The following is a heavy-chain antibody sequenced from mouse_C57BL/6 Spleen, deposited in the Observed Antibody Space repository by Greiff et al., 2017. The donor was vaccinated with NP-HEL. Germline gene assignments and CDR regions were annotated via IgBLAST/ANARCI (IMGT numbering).Heavy chain of an antibody. D-gene: IGHD1-1*01. CDR2: ISSGGSYT. J-gene: IGHJ2*01. CDR1: GFTFSSYG. V-gene: IGHV5-6*01. Sequence: EVQLVESGGDLVKPGGSLKLSCAASGFTFSSYGMSWVRQTPDKRLEWVATISSGGSYTYYPDSVKGRFTISSDNAKNTLYLQMISLKSEDTAMYYCARLTTVVSYYFDYWGQGTTLTVSS. CDR3: ARLTTVVSYYFDY.